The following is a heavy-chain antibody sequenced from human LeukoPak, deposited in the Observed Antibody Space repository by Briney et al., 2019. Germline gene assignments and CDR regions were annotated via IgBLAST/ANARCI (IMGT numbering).Heavy chain of an antibody. J-gene: IGHJ4*02. CDR3: AKVGGSYEYYFDY. CDR2: ISGSGGST. D-gene: IGHD1-26*01. V-gene: IGHV3-23*01. CDR1: GFTFSSYA. Sequence: GGSLRLSCAASGFTFSSYAMSWVRQAPGKGLEWESAISGSGGSTYYADSVKGRFTISRDNSKNTLYLQMNSLRAEDTAVYYCAKVGGSYEYYFDYWGQGTLVTVSS.